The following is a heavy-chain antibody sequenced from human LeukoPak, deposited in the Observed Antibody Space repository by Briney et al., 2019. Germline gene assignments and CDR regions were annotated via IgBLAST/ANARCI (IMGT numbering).Heavy chain of an antibody. CDR2: ISGSGSIT. J-gene: IGHJ4*02. Sequence: GGSLRLSCAASGFTFSSYWMSWVRQAPGKGLEWVAGISGSGSITYYADSVKGRFTISRDNSKTTLFLEMSSPRAEDTAVYYCAKQTRYDSPAGGRGFDYWGQGTLVTVSS. D-gene: IGHD3-22*01. CDR3: AKQTRYDSPAGGRGFDY. CDR1: GFTFSSYW. V-gene: IGHV3-23*01.